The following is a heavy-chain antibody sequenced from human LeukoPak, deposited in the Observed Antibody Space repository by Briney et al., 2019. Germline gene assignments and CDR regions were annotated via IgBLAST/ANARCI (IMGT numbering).Heavy chain of an antibody. CDR3: ARDACLVGACGYAFDI. D-gene: IGHD1-26*01. Sequence: PGGSLRLSCAASGFTFSSYSMNWVRQAPGKGLEWVSYISSSSTLYYADSVKGRFTISRGNAKNSLYLQMNSLRAEDTAVYYCARDACLVGACGYAFDIWGQGTMVTVSS. J-gene: IGHJ3*02. CDR1: GFTFSSYS. V-gene: IGHV3-48*01. CDR2: ISSSSTL.